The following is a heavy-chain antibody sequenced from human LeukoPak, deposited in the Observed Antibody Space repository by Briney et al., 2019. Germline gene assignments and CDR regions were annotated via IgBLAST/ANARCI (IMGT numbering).Heavy chain of an antibody. J-gene: IGHJ4*02. CDR1: GGSISSYY. Sequence: SETLSLTCTVSGGSISSYYWSWIRQPPGKGLEWIGYIYYSGSTYYNPSLKSRVTISVDRSKNQFSLKLSPVTAADTAVYYCAGLWFGELLPGGYFDYWGQGTLVTVSS. CDR2: IYYSGST. V-gene: IGHV4-59*12. D-gene: IGHD3-10*01. CDR3: AGLWFGELLPGGYFDY.